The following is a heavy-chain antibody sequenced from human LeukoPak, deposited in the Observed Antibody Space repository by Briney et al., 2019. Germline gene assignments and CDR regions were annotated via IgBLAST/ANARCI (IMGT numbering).Heavy chain of an antibody. J-gene: IGHJ4*02. CDR2: IYHSGST. CDR3: ASRLYYYGSGSYFGY. D-gene: IGHD3-10*01. Sequence: SETLSLTCAVSGGSISSGGYSWSWIQQPPGKGLEWIGYIYHSGSTYYNPSLKSRVTISVDRSKNQFSLKLSSVTAADTAVYYCASRLYYYGSGSYFGYWGQGILVTVSS. V-gene: IGHV4-30-2*01. CDR1: GGSISSGGYS.